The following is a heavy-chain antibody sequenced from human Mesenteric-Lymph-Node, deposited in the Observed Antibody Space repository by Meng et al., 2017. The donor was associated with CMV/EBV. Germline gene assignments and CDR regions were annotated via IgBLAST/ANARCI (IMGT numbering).Heavy chain of an antibody. CDR1: GYSFTSYW. CDR2: IYPGDSET. V-gene: IGHV5-51*01. J-gene: IGHJ4*02. D-gene: IGHD6-13*01. CDR3: ARHPGLALAGTHSDY. Sequence: GESLISCKGSGYSFTSYWIGWVRQMPGKGLEWMGLIYPGDSETRYSPSFRGLVTISADKSISTAYLQWSTLKASDTAMYYCARHPGLALAGTHSDYWGQGTLVTVSS.